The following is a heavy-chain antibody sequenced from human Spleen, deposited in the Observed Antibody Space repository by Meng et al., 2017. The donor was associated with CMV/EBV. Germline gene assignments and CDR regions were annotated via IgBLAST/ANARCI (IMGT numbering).Heavy chain of an antibody. J-gene: IGHJ4*02. Sequence: GSLRLSCVASGFTFSTYAMHWVRQAPGKGLEWVASMSFDGNSKYYADSVKGRFIISRDNPKNTLYLQMNSLRAEDTTVYYCARDLVAVEDYWGQGTLVTVSS. CDR2: MSFDGNSK. V-gene: IGHV3-30*04. CDR3: ARDLVAVEDY. CDR1: GFTFSTYA. D-gene: IGHD2-2*01.